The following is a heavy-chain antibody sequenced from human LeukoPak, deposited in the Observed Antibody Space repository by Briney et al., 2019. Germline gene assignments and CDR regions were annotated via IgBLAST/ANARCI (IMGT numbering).Heavy chain of an antibody. D-gene: IGHD4-17*01. Sequence: GGSLRLSCAASGFTFSSYGMPWVRQAPGKGLEWVAVISYDGSNKYYADSVKGRFTISRDNSKNTLYLQMNSLRAEDTAVYYCARGDDYGDYFDYWGQGTLVTVSS. CDR1: GFTFSSYG. CDR3: ARGDDYGDYFDY. V-gene: IGHV3-30*03. CDR2: ISYDGSNK. J-gene: IGHJ4*02.